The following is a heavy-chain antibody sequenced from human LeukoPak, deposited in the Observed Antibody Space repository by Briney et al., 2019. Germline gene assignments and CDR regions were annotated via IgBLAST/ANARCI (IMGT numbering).Heavy chain of an antibody. J-gene: IGHJ4*02. CDR3: AKLCGDCYPHLDY. V-gene: IGHV3-23*02. CDR2: ISGNGAGT. Sequence: PGGSLRLSCTPSGLTFSSHAMSWVRQAPGKGLEWVSGISGNGAGTYYGDSVKGRFTISRDNSKNTLYLQMNSLRAEDTAVYYCAKLCGDCYPHLDYWGQGTLVTVSS. D-gene: IGHD2-21*02. CDR1: GLTFSSHA.